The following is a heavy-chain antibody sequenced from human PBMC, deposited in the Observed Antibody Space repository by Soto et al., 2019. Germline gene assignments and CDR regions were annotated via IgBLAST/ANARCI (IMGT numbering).Heavy chain of an antibody. V-gene: IGHV4-34*01. CDR3: ARTSVRWYFDL. CDR2: INHSGST. J-gene: IGHJ2*01. CDR1: GGSFSGYY. Sequence: QVQLQQWGAGLLKPSETLSLTCAVYGGSFSGYYWSWIRQPPGKGLEWIGEINHSGSTNYNPSLKSRVTISVDTSKNQFSLKLSSVTAADTAVYYCARTSVRWYFDLRGRGTLVTVSS. D-gene: IGHD3-10*01.